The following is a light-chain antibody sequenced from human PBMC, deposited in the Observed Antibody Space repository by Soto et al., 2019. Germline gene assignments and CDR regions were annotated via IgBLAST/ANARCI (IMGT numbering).Light chain of an antibody. Sequence: DIPMTQSPSTLSASVGERVTITCRASRSASDWLAWYQQRPGEAPRMLISKASTLESGVPSRFNGSGSGTHFTLTITSLQPDDSATYYCQQYNSYSATFGQGTKLEIK. CDR2: KAS. V-gene: IGKV1-5*03. CDR3: QQYNSYSAT. J-gene: IGKJ1*01. CDR1: RSASDW.